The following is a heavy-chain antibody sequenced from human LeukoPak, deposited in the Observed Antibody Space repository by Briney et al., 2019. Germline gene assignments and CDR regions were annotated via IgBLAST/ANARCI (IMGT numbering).Heavy chain of an antibody. D-gene: IGHD2-15*01. V-gene: IGHV4-61*01. CDR1: GASINSGSYY. J-gene: IGHJ4*02. Sequence: SETLSLTCTVSGASINSGSYYWSWIRQPPGKELEWIGYIYYSGSTHYNPSLKSRVTISVDTSKNQFSLKLNSVTAADTAVYYCARGLTYCSGGSCYFDYWGQGTLVTVSS. CDR2: IYYSGST. CDR3: ARGLTYCSGGSCYFDY.